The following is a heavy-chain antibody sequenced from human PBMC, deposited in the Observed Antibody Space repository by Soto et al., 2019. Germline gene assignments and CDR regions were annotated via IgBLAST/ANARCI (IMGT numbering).Heavy chain of an antibody. D-gene: IGHD5-18*01. Sequence: SKTLSLTCTVSGGSISSYYWSWIRQPPGKGLEWIGYIYYSGSTNCNPSLKSRVTISVDTSKNQFSLKLSSVPAADTAVYYCAREGQLSYYYGMDVWGQGTTVTVSS. CDR1: GGSISSYY. V-gene: IGHV4-59*01. CDR3: AREGQLSYYYGMDV. J-gene: IGHJ6*02. CDR2: IYYSGST.